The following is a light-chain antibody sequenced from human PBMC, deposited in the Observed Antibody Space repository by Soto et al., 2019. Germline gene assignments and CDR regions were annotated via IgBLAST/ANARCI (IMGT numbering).Light chain of an antibody. J-gene: IGLJ1*01. CDR2: DVS. Sequence: SALTQPRSVSGSPGQSVTVSCIGTSSDVGDYNSVSWYQQHPGKAPKLMIYDVSKRPSGVPDRFSGSKSGNTASLTISGLQAEDEADYYCCSYVGGYSYVFGIGTKGTVL. CDR1: SSDVGDYNS. CDR3: CSYVGGYSYV. V-gene: IGLV2-11*01.